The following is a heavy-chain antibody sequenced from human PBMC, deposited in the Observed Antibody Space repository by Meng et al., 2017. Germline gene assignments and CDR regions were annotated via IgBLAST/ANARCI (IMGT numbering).Heavy chain of an antibody. CDR1: GFTFSSYS. V-gene: IGHV3-21*01. CDR3: ARDQRPGIAVAGTGVFRYYGMDV. J-gene: IGHJ6*02. D-gene: IGHD6-19*01. Sequence: GGSLRLSCATSGFTFSSYSMNWVRQAPGEGLEWVSSISSSSSYIYYADSVKGRFTISRDNAKNSLYLQMNSLRAEDTAVYYCARDQRPGIAVAGTGVFRYYGMDVWGQGTTVTVSS. CDR2: ISSSSSYI.